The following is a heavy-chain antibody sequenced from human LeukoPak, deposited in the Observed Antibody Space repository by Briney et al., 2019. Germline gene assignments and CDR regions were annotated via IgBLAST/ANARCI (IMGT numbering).Heavy chain of an antibody. V-gene: IGHV3-7*01. J-gene: IGHJ4*02. CDR1: GFTFSNYW. CDR2: INQDGSEE. Sequence: GGSLRLSCAASGFTFSNYWMTWVRQAPGKGLEWVAHINQDGSEEHYMDSAKARFTISRDNAKNSLSLRMNSLRAEDTAVYYCVRDGGVSGYDLLDYWGQGTLVTVSS. CDR3: VRDGGVSGYDLLDY. D-gene: IGHD5-12*01.